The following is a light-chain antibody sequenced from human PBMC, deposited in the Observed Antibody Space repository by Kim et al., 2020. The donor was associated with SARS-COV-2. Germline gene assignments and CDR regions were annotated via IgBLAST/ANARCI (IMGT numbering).Light chain of an antibody. CDR2: QDS. Sequence: SYELTQPPSVSVSPGQTASITCSGDKLGDKYACWYQQKPGQSPVLVIYQDSKRPSGIPERFSGSNSGNTATLTISGTQAMDEADYYCQAWDSSKFKVFGG. J-gene: IGLJ3*02. CDR1: KLGDKY. V-gene: IGLV3-1*01. CDR3: QAWDSSKFKV.